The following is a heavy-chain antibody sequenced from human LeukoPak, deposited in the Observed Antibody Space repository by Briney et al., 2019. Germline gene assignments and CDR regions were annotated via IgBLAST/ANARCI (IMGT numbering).Heavy chain of an antibody. CDR3: AKGGKWDVTPFDY. CDR2: ISGGGGST. D-gene: IGHD1-26*01. CDR1: GFTFTSYS. Sequence: GGSLRLSCAASGFTFTSYSMNWVRQAPGKGLEWVSTISGGGGSTYYADSVKGRVTISRDNSKNTLYLQVNSLRAEDTAVYYCAKGGKWDVTPFDYWGQGTLVTVSS. V-gene: IGHV3-23*01. J-gene: IGHJ4*02.